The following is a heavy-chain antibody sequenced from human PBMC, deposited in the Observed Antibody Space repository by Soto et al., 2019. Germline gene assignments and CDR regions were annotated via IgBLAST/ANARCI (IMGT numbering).Heavy chain of an antibody. V-gene: IGHV3-7*03. CDR3: AAYCYTMTCTHFHGYS. CDR1: GFRFRDYW. D-gene: IGHD3-16*02. Sequence: EVQLVESGGGLVQTGGSLRLSCAVSGFRFRDYWMSWFRQAPGKGLEWVANIKQDESDKYYVDSVKGRFTISRDNAKNALYLQMNSLRVEDTAVYYCAAYCYTMTCTHFHGYSWGQGTQVTVSS. CDR2: IKQDESDK. J-gene: IGHJ5*02.